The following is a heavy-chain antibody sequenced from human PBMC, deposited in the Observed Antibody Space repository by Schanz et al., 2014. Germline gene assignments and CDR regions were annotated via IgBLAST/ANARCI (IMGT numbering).Heavy chain of an antibody. D-gene: IGHD5-18*01. CDR2: LNFDETYT. CDR1: GFTFSRYW. V-gene: IGHV3-74*01. Sequence: EVQLVESGGGFVQPGGSLRLSCAASGFTFSRYWMHWVRQAPGKGLEWVSRLNFDETYTSYADSVKGRFTISRDNAKNTVYLQMTSLRVEDTAVYYCARGGADSAMAHEYWGRGTLVTVSS. J-gene: IGHJ4*02. CDR3: ARGGADSAMAHEY.